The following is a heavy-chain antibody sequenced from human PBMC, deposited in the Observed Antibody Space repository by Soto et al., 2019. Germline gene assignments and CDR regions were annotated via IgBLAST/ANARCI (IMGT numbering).Heavy chain of an antibody. J-gene: IGHJ6*02. V-gene: IGHV1-69*01. Sequence: QVHLVQSGAEVKKPGSSVKVSCKTSGGSFNNYAVSWVRQAPGQGLEWMGGIIPNFDTPNYAQKFQDRVTITPNDPTKPAYMELRSLRSNDTAVYYCAVERVRKILIFDSSGMHVGGQGTTVIFPS. CDR2: IIPNFDTP. CDR1: GGSFNNYA. CDR3: AVERVRKILIFDSSGMHV. D-gene: IGHD2-21*01.